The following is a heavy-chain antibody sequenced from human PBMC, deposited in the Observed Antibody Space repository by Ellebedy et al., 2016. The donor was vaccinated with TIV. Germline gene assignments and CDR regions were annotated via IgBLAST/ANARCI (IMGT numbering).Heavy chain of an antibody. J-gene: IGHJ4*02. D-gene: IGHD1-26*01. V-gene: IGHV1-18*01. CDR3: ARVSGSYYKSSSSAYFDY. CDR1: GYTFTSYG. Sequence: AASVKVSCNASGYTFTSYGINWVLQAPGQGLEWRGWVSSYNGNTNYAQHLQGRVTMTTDTSTSTAFMDLRSLRSDDTAVYYCARVSGSYYKSSSSAYFDYWGQGTLVTVSS. CDR2: VSSYNGNT.